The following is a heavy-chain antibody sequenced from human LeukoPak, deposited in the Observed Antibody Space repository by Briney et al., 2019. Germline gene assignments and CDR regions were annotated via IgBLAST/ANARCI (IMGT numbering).Heavy chain of an antibody. CDR2: IYYSGGT. J-gene: IGHJ4*02. V-gene: IGHV4-39*01. Sequence: SETLSLTCTVSGGSISSSSYHWGWIRQPPGKGLEWIGSIYYSGGTYYNPSLKSRVTISVDTSKNQFSLKLSSVTAADTAVYYCARRYCPGGNCYFLGPIFRWGQGTLVTVSS. CDR3: ARRYCPGGNCYFLGPIFR. D-gene: IGHD2-15*01. CDR1: GGSISSSSYH.